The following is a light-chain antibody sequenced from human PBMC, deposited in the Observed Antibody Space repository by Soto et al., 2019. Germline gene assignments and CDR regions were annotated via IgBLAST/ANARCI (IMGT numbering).Light chain of an antibody. CDR3: QQYNSHSSYT. CDR1: QSINTW. V-gene: IGKV1-5*03. J-gene: IGKJ2*01. CDR2: KAS. Sequence: DIQMTQSHSTLSASVGDRVTITCRASQSINTWLAWYQQKPGKAPKLLIYKASSLGSGVPSRFSGSGSGTDFTLTISSLQPDDFAIYYCQQYNSHSSYTFGQGTKLEIK.